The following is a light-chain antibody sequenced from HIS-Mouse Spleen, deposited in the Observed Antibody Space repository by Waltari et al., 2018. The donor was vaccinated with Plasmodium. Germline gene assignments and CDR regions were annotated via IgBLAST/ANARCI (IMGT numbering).Light chain of an antibody. V-gene: IGKV1-13*02. CDR3: QQFNSYPQGT. J-gene: IGKJ5*01. CDR1: QGISSA. CDR2: DAS. Sequence: AIQLTQSPSSLSASVGDRVTITCRASQGISSALAWYQQKPGKAPKLLFYDASSLESGVPSRFSGSGSGTDFTLTISSLQPEDFATDYCQQFNSYPQGTFGQGTRLEIK.